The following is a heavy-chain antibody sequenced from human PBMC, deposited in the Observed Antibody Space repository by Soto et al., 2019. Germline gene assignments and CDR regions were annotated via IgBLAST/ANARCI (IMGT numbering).Heavy chain of an antibody. D-gene: IGHD3-22*01. J-gene: IGHJ5*02. CDR3: ARFRYPRRTMIVGNWFDP. CDR1: GGSISSGGYY. V-gene: IGHV4-31*03. Sequence: TSETLSLTCTVSGGSISSGGYYWSWIRQHPGKGLEWIGYIYYSGSTYYNPSLKSRVTISADTSKNQFSLKLSSVTAADTAVYYCARFRYPRRTMIVGNWFDPWGQGTLVTVSS. CDR2: IYYSGST.